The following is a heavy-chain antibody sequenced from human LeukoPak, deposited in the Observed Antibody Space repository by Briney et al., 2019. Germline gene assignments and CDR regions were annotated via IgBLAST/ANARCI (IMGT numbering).Heavy chain of an antibody. CDR3: ARHWGVRYCSGGSCYSSENYFDY. V-gene: IGHV5-51*01. CDR2: IYPGDSYT. D-gene: IGHD2-15*01. CDR1: GYSFTSYW. J-gene: IGHJ4*02. Sequence: GESLKISCKGSGYSFTSYWIGWVRQMPGKGLEWMGIIYPGDSYTRYSPSFQGQVTISADKSISTAYLQWSSLKASDTAMCYCARHWGVRYCSGGSCYSSENYFDYWGQGTLVTVSS.